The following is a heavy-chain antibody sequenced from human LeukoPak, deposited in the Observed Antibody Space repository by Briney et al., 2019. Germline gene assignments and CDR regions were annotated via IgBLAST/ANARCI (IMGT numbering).Heavy chain of an antibody. J-gene: IGHJ4*02. CDR1: GFTLNTYA. CDR3: ARDGDTAMVTGGFDY. CDR2: ISGIGDST. V-gene: IGHV3-23*01. D-gene: IGHD5-18*01. Sequence: GGSLRLSCAASGFTLNTYAMSWVRQAPGKGLEWVSAISGIGDSTYYADSVKGRFTISRDNSKSTLYLQMNSLRAEDTAVYYCARDGDTAMVTGGFDYWGQGTLVTVSS.